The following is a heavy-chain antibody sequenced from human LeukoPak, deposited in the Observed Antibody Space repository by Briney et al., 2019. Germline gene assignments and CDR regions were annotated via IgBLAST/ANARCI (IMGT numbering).Heavy chain of an antibody. Sequence: SETLSLTCTVSGGSISSYYWSWIRQPPGKGLEWIGYIYYSGSTNYSPSLKSRLTISVDTSKSQFSLKLSSVTAADTAVYYCARTVRSSGSYFDYWGQGTLVTVSS. J-gene: IGHJ4*02. CDR1: GGSISSYY. D-gene: IGHD6-25*01. CDR2: IYYSGST. V-gene: IGHV4-59*01. CDR3: ARTVRSSGSYFDY.